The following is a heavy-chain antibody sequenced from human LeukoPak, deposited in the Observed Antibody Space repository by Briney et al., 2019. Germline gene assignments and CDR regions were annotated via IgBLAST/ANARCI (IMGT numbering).Heavy chain of an antibody. V-gene: IGHV3-23*01. J-gene: IGHJ4*02. Sequence: GGSLRLSCAASGFTFSSYAMSWVRQAPGKGLEWVSAISGSGGSTYYADSVKGRFTISRDNSKNTLYLQMNSLRAEDTAVYYCAKDHARRTYGSGSYPFDYWGQGTLVTVSS. CDR3: AKDHARRTYGSGSYPFDY. CDR1: GFTFSSYA. CDR2: ISGSGGST. D-gene: IGHD3-10*01.